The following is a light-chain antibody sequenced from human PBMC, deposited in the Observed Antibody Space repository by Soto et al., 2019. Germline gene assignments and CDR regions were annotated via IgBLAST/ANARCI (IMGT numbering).Light chain of an antibody. CDR3: LLSFSGALYV. CDR2: NTN. CDR1: PGAVTGGHY. Sequence: QAVVTQEPSLTVSPGGTVTLTCGSSPGAVTGGHYPNWFQQKPGQAPRTLIYNTNSKPSWTPARFSGSLLGGKAALTLSGAQPEDEAEYYCLLSFSGALYVFGTGTKLTVL. J-gene: IGLJ1*01. V-gene: IGLV7-46*01.